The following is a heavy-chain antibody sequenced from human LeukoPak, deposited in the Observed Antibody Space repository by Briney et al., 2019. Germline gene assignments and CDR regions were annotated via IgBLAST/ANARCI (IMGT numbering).Heavy chain of an antibody. V-gene: IGHV3-30*01. D-gene: IGHD2-2*01. CDR3: AREGNSASHIYYYCFYMDV. Sequence: GGSLRLSCAASGFTFSGSPMHWVRQAPGKGLEWVGIISRDGNSKYYGDAVKGRFTISRDNSDYTVFLQMISLRADDTAVYYCAREGNSASHIYYYCFYMDVWGKGTTVTVSS. J-gene: IGHJ6*03. CDR1: GFTFSGSP. CDR2: ISRDGNSK.